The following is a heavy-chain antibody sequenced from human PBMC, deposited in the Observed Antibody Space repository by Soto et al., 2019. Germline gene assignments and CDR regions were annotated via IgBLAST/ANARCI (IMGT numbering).Heavy chain of an antibody. CDR1: GFSLSTSGVG. CDR3: ARGDYDYIWGSYRPVNFDY. J-gene: IGHJ4*02. CDR2: IYWDDDK. Sequence: SGPTLVNPTQTLTLTCTFSGFSLSTSGVGEGWIRQPPGKALEWLALIYWDDDKRYSPSLKSRLTITKDTSKNQVVLTMTNMDPVDTATYYCARGDYDYIWGSYRPVNFDYWGQGTLVTVSS. D-gene: IGHD3-16*02. V-gene: IGHV2-5*02.